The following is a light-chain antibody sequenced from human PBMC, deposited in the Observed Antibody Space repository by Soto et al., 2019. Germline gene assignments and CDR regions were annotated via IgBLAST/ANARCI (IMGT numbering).Light chain of an antibody. CDR1: QNISVW. CDR2: DAS. Sequence: DIQMTQSPSTLSASVGDGVTITCRASQNISVWLAWYQQRPGKAPKFLIYDASSLDTGVPSRFSGSGSGTEFTLTIRSLEPDDFATYDCQQYDSSSLTFGQGTKLEIK. CDR3: QQYDSSSLT. V-gene: IGKV1-5*01. J-gene: IGKJ2*01.